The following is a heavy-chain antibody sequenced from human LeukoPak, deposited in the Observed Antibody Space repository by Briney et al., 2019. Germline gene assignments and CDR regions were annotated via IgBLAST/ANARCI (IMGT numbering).Heavy chain of an antibody. D-gene: IGHD6-13*01. CDR3: ARGGVGYSSSWFFDY. V-gene: IGHV4-59*08. CDR2: IYYSGST. J-gene: IGHJ4*02. Sequence: SETLSLTCTVSGGSISSYYWSWIRQPPGKGLEWIGYIYYSGSTNYNPSLKSRVTISVDTSKNQFSLKLSSVTAADTAVYYCARGGVGYSSSWFFDYWGQGTLVTVSS. CDR1: GGSISSYY.